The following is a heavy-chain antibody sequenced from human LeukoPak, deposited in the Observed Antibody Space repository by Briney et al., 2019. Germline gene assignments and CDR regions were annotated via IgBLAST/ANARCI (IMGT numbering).Heavy chain of an antibody. CDR2: ISSSSSYI. CDR1: GFTFSSYS. Sequence: GGSLRLSCAASGFTFSSYSMNWVRQAPGKGLEWVSSISSSSSYIYYADSVKSRFTISRDNAKNSLYLQMNSLRAEDTAVYYCARSSTVPNPDYWGQGTLVTVSS. V-gene: IGHV3-21*01. J-gene: IGHJ4*02. CDR3: ARSSTVPNPDY. D-gene: IGHD4-17*01.